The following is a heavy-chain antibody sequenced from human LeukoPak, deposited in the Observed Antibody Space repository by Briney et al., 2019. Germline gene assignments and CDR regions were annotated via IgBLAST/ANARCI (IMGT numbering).Heavy chain of an antibody. CDR2: IKQDGSEK. CDR3: ARSPPTYYYYYGMDV. Sequence: GGSLRLSCAASGFTFSSYWMSWVRQAPGKGLEWVANIKQDGSEKYYVDSVKGRFTISRDNAKNSLYLQMNSLRAEDTAVYYCARSPPTYYYYYGMDVWGQGTTVTVSS. J-gene: IGHJ6*02. V-gene: IGHV3-7*01. CDR1: GFTFSSYW.